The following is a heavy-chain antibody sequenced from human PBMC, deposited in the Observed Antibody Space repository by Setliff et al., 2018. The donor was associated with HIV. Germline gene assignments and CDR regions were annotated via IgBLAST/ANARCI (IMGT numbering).Heavy chain of an antibody. J-gene: IGHJ6*03. CDR1: DSGTYY. CDR3: ARQGGYSGYGFYYYYYYMDV. D-gene: IGHD5-12*01. CDR2: VSSRGDT. Sequence: NPSETLSLTCTVSDSGTYYWSWIRQPAGKGLEWIGRVSSRGDTNYNPSLKSRVTMSVDTSKNQFSLKLSSVTAADTAVYYCARQGGYSGYGFYYYYYYMDVWGKGTTVTVSS. V-gene: IGHV4-4*07.